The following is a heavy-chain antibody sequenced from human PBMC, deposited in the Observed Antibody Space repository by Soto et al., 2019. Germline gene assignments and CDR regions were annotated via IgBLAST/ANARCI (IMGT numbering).Heavy chain of an antibody. CDR3: ARGLPNYSSFDS. V-gene: IGHV3-74*01. CDR2: VSSDGSST. J-gene: IGHJ4*02. CDR1: GFTFSSYW. Sequence: EVQLVESGGGLVQPGESLRLSCAASGFTFSSYWMHWIRQAPGKGLVWVSRVSSDGSSTVYANSVKGLLTISTDNAQNTLYLQMNSLSDEDTAVYYCARGLPNYSSFDSWGQGTLVTVSS. D-gene: IGHD4-4*01.